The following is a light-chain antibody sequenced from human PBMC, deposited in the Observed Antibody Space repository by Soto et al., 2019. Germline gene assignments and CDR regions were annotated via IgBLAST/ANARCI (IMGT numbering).Light chain of an antibody. CDR1: QSVSNY. CDR3: KQGSTEPT. J-gene: IGKJ4*01. CDR2: VAS. V-gene: IGKV1-39*01. Sequence: IQMTQSPSSLSASVGDKVTITCRAGQSVSNYVNWYQQKPGKPPKLLIYVASSLQSGVPSRFSGSGSGTDFTLTISSLQPEDVATYYCKQGSTEPTFGGGTKVEIK.